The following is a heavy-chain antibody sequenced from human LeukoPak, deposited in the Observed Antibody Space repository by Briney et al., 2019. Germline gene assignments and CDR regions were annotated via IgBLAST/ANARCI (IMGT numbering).Heavy chain of an antibody. CDR3: ARDNRDSSGYTHFDY. V-gene: IGHV1-46*01. J-gene: IGHJ4*02. CDR1: GYTFTSYY. CDR2: INPSGGST. D-gene: IGHD3-22*01. Sequence: GASVKVSCKASGYTFTSYYMHWVRQAPGQGLEWMGIINPSGGSTSYAQKFQGRVTITADKSTSTAYMELSSLRSEDTAVYYCARDNRDSSGYTHFDYWGQGTLVTVSS.